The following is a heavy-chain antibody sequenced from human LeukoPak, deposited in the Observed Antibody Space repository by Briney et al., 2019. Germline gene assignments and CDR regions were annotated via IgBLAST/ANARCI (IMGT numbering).Heavy chain of an antibody. J-gene: IGHJ5*02. V-gene: IGHV5-51*01. CDR3: ARQNSGWFDP. D-gene: IGHD6-25*01. Sequence: GESLKISCQVSGYTFSNYWIGWVRQMPGKGLEWMGIIYPGDSDTRYSPSFQGQVTISAGKSISTAYLQWSSLKASDTAMYYCARQNSGWFDPWGQGTPVTVSS. CDR2: IYPGDSDT. CDR1: GYTFSNYW.